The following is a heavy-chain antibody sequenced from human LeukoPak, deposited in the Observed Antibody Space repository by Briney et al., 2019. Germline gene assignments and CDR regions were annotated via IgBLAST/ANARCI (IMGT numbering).Heavy chain of an antibody. CDR2: ISSNGGST. D-gene: IGHD6-13*01. V-gene: IGHV3-64D*06. J-gene: IGHJ5*02. Sequence: GGSLRPSCSASGFTFSSYAMHWVRQAPGKGLEYVSAISSNGGSTYYADSVKGRFTISRDNSKNTLYLQMSSLRAEDTAVYYCVKGRQNIAAAGPNWFDPWGQGTLVTVSS. CDR3: VKGRQNIAAAGPNWFDP. CDR1: GFTFSSYA.